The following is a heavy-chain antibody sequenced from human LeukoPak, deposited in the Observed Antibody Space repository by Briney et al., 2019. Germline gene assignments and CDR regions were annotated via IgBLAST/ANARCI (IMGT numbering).Heavy chain of an antibody. CDR2: TRYDGSNK. V-gene: IGHV3-30*02. CDR3: ARVSYCSGGSCYRNDFDY. D-gene: IGHD2-15*01. J-gene: IGHJ4*02. CDR1: GFTVSSNY. Sequence: GGSLRLSCAASGFTVSSNYMSWVRQAPGKGLEWVAFTRYDGSNKYYADSVKGRFTISRDNSKNTLYLQMNSLRAEGTAVYYCARVSYCSGGSCYRNDFDYWGQGTLVTVSS.